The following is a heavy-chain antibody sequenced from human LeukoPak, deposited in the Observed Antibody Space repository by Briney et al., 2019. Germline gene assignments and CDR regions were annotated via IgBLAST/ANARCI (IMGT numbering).Heavy chain of an antibody. V-gene: IGHV3-48*04. Sequence: GGSLRLSCAASGFSFSSHSMNWVRQAPVKGLEWVSYISTGSGIIYYADSVKGRFTISRDNAKNSLYLQMNSLRAEDTAVYYCARVPDFWSGYYAAFMDWGQGTLVTVSS. CDR3: ARVPDFWSGYYAAFMD. D-gene: IGHD3-3*01. CDR1: GFSFSSHS. J-gene: IGHJ4*02. CDR2: ISTGSGII.